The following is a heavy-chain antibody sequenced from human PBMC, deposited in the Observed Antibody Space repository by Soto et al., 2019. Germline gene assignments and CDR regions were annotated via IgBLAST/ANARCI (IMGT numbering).Heavy chain of an antibody. CDR2: IDHTGST. CDR1: GGSFSGYY. CDR3: ARFPRWFDP. J-gene: IGHJ5*02. V-gene: IGHV4-34*01. Sequence: QVQLQQWGAGLLKPSETLSLTCAGYGGSFSGYYWSWIRQPPGKGLEWIGEIDHTGSTTYNQSLKSRVTISVDTSKNHFCLQLGSVTAADTAVYYCARFPRWFDPWGQGTLVTVSS.